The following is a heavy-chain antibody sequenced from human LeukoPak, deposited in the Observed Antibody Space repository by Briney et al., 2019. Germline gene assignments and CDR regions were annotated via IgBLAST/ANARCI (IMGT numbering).Heavy chain of an antibody. CDR2: IYSGGST. J-gene: IGHJ3*02. V-gene: IGHV3-53*01. CDR1: GFTVSSNY. Sequence: GGSLRLSCAASGFTVSSNYMSWVRQAPGKGLEWVSVIYSGGSTYYADSVKGRFTISRDNSKNTLYLQMNSLRAEDTAVYYCARENRIAVAGSYAFDIWGQGTMVTVSS. CDR3: ARENRIAVAGSYAFDI. D-gene: IGHD6-19*01.